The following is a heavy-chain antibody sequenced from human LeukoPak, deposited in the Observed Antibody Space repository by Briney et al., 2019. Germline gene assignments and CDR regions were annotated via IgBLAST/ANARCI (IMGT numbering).Heavy chain of an antibody. Sequence: GGSLRLSCAASGFSFSGYSLNWVRQAPGKGLEWVSYISSSSSAIYYADSVKGRFTISRDNSKNTLYLQMNSLRAEDTAVYYCAKSVGIAAALPDYWGQGTLVTVSS. CDR2: ISSSSSAI. D-gene: IGHD6-13*01. CDR3: AKSVGIAAALPDY. CDR1: GFSFSGYS. V-gene: IGHV3-48*01. J-gene: IGHJ4*02.